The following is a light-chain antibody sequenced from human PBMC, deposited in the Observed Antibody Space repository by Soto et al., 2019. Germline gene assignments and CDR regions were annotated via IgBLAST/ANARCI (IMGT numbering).Light chain of an antibody. Sequence: EIVMTQSPATLSVSPGERATLSCRASQSVSSNLAWYQQKPGQSPRLLIYAASTRATGVPARFSGSGSGAKFTLTISSLQSEDLAVYYCQQYNNWPRTFGQGTKVDIK. CDR1: QSVSSN. CDR3: QQYNNWPRT. V-gene: IGKV3-15*01. J-gene: IGKJ1*01. CDR2: AAS.